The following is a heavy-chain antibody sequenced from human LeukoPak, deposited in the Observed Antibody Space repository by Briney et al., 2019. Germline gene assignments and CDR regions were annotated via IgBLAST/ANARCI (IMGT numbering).Heavy chain of an antibody. CDR1: GFTFRSSA. Sequence: GGSLRLSCAASGFTFRSSAMSWVRQAPGKGPEWVSAISGSGDSTYYADSVKGRFTISRDNSKNTLYLQMNSLRAEDTAVYYCAKAMGDSSSRGSDYWGQGTLVTVSS. J-gene: IGHJ4*02. D-gene: IGHD6-6*01. CDR2: ISGSGDST. CDR3: AKAMGDSSSRGSDY. V-gene: IGHV3-23*01.